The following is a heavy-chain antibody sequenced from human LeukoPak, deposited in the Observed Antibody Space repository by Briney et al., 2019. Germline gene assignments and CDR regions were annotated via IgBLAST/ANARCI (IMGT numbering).Heavy chain of an antibody. CDR2: IRFDGSDK. CDR1: GFTFSSYA. Sequence: PGGSLRLSCAASGFTFSSYAMSWVRQAPGRGLEWVAFIRFDGSDKYADSVKGRFTLSRDNSKNTLSLRLDSLRPDDTAVYYCAKDLSGYSTTWSPGYMDVWGEGTTVIVSS. CDR3: AKDLSGYSTTWSPGYMDV. V-gene: IGHV3-30*02. D-gene: IGHD3-9*01. J-gene: IGHJ6*03.